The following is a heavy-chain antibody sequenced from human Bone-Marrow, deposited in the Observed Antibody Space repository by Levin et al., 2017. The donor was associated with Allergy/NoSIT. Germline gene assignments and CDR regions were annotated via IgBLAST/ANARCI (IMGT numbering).Heavy chain of an antibody. CDR1: GFRFDDYA. J-gene: IGHJ6*02. Sequence: AGGSLRLSCAGSGFRFDDYAIQWVRQVPGKGLEWVASISWSGSVIAYADAVRGRFTISRDNAKSSVFLQMNSLRVEDTALYYCAKLKSAQYYYHGMDVWGQGTTVTVSS. CDR2: ISWSGSVI. D-gene: IGHD2/OR15-2a*01. V-gene: IGHV3-9*01. CDR3: AKLKSAQYYYHGMDV.